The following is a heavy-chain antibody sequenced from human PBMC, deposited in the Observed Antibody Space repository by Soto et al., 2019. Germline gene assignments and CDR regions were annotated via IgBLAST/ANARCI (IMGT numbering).Heavy chain of an antibody. CDR1: GFTFRSHR. J-gene: IGHJ4*02. CDR2: IDTDGGGT. Sequence: EVQLVESGGGLVQPGGSLRVSCAASGFTFRSHRIHWVRQAPGKGLEWVSRIDTDGGGTSYADSVKGRFTISTDNAENTLYLQMKGLRVEDTAVYYCATVCDVWGQGTLVTVSS. D-gene: IGHD2-21*02. CDR3: ATVCDV. V-gene: IGHV3-74*01.